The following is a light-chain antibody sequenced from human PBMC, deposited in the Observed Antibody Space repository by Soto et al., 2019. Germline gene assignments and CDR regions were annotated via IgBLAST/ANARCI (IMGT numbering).Light chain of an antibody. V-gene: IGKV1-39*01. CDR2: AAS. CDR3: QQSYSTPVGT. CDR1: QSISSY. J-gene: IGKJ1*01. Sequence: DIQMTQSPSSLSASVGDRVTITCRAGQSISSYLNWYQQKPGKAPKLLIYAASSLQSGVPSRFSGSGSGTDFTLTISSLQPEDFATYYCQQSYSTPVGTFGQGTKVDIK.